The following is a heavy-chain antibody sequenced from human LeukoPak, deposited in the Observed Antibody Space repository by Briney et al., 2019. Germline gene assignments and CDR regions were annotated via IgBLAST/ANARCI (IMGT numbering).Heavy chain of an antibody. CDR1: GFTFSSSD. CDR3: ARVKYRACDS. Sequence: GGSLTLSCTASGFTFSSSDMNWIRQAPARGLEWVSSISSSSSGKTYSDSFKGRLTTFTNNSKNSLCLQMISPRAEDTAVCYCARVKYRACDSWGQGTLVTVSS. J-gene: IGHJ4*02. D-gene: IGHD1-14*01. V-gene: IGHV3-48*03. CDR2: ISSSSSGK.